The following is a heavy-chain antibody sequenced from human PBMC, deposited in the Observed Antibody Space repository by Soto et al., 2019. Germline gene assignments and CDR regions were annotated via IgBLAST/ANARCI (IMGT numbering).Heavy chain of an antibody. CDR2: VTSTGGAGT. Sequence: EVQLLESGGGLVQPGGSLRLSCVASGFTFSSYAMSWVRQAPGKGLEWVSVVTSTGGAGTYYADSEKGRFTISRDNSKNTLYLQMNSQRAEDTAVYYCARPVVNYFHDYWGQGTLVTVSS. CDR3: ARPVVNYFHDY. CDR1: GFTFSSYA. J-gene: IGHJ4*02. D-gene: IGHD2-21*01. V-gene: IGHV3-23*01.